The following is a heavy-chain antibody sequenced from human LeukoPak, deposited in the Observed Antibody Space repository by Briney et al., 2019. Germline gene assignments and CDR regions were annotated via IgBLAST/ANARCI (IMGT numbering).Heavy chain of an antibody. CDR1: GYTFTNYE. Sequence: ASVKVSCKASGYTFTNYEINWVRQGTGQGLEWLGWMNPSSGNTGYAQKFQGRVTMTRDTSISTAYMELSSLRSEDTAVYYCARVGWELLKGFDYWGQGTLVTVSS. V-gene: IGHV1-8*01. D-gene: IGHD1-26*01. CDR3: ARVGWELLKGFDY. CDR2: MNPSSGNT. J-gene: IGHJ4*02.